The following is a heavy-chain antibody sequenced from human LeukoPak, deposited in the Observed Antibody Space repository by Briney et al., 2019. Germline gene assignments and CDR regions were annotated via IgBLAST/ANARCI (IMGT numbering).Heavy chain of an antibody. CDR1: GFTFGDYA. V-gene: IGHV3-74*01. CDR3: ARDRLEFTRAYNWFDP. J-gene: IGHJ5*02. Sequence: PGGSLRLSCTASGFTFGDYAMSWFRRAPGKGLVWVSRINTDGSSTSYADSVKGRFTISRDNAKNTLYLQMNSLRAEDTAVYYCARDRLEFTRAYNWFDPWGQGTLVTVSS. CDR2: INTDGSST. D-gene: IGHD1-1*01.